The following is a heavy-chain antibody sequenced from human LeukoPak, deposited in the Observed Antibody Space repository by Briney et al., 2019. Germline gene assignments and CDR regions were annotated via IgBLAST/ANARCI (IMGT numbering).Heavy chain of an antibody. CDR1: GFTFSSYG. Sequence: GALRLSCAAAGFTFSSYGMHWVHQAPGKGLEWVAVIWYDGSNKYYADSVKGRFTISRDNSKNTLYLQMNSLRAEDTAVYYCAKGRPWFDPWGQGTLVTVSS. V-gene: IGHV3-33*06. CDR3: AKGRPWFDP. J-gene: IGHJ5*02. CDR2: IWYDGSNK.